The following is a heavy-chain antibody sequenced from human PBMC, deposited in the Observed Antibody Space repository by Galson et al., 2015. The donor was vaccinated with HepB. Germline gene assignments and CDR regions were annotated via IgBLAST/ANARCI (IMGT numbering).Heavy chain of an antibody. Sequence: SVKVSCKVSGYTLTELSMHWVRQAPGKGLEWMGGFDPEDGETIYAQKFQGRVTMTEDTSTDTVYMELSSLRSEDTAVYYCATRAFHDFWRPRAFDIWGQGTMVTVSS. J-gene: IGHJ3*02. CDR3: ATRAFHDFWRPRAFDI. V-gene: IGHV1-24*01. CDR2: FDPEDGET. CDR1: GYTLTELS. D-gene: IGHD3-3*01.